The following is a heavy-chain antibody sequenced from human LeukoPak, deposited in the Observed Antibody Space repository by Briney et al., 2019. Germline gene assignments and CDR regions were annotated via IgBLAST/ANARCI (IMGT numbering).Heavy chain of an antibody. J-gene: IGHJ4*02. CDR2: IYSGGTT. CDR1: GFTVSTNC. CDR3: ATVGGSCASSNCYAYFDY. Sequence: PGGSLRLSCAASGFTVSTNCMTWVRQAPGKGLEWVSTIYSGGTTYYADSVMGRFTISRDTSINTLYLQMNSLGVDDTAVYYCATVGGSCASSNCYAYFDYWGQGTLVTVSS. D-gene: IGHD2-2*01. V-gene: IGHV3-53*01.